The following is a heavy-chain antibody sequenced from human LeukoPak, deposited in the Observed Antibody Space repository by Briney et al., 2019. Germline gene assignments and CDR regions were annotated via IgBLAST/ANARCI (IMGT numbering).Heavy chain of an antibody. CDR1: GDSITSYY. CDR2: IYYSGDI. J-gene: IGHJ4*02. Sequence: SETLSLTCIVSGDSITSYYWSWIRQSPGKGLEWIGNIYYSGDIHYNPSLKSRVTISVDTSKNQFSLKLSSVTAADTAVYYCARLSTHYFDYWGQGTLVTVSS. D-gene: IGHD4-4*01. V-gene: IGHV4-59*08. CDR3: ARLSTHYFDY.